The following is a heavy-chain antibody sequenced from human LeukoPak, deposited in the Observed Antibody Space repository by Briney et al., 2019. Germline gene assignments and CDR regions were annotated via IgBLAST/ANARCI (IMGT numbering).Heavy chain of an antibody. Sequence: ASVKVSCKASGYTFTSYGISWVRQAPGQGLEWMGWISAYNGNTNYAQKLQGRVTMTTDTSTSTAYMELRSLRSDDTAVYSCARGKAYYYDSIPTHIDYWGQGTLVTVSS. J-gene: IGHJ4*02. D-gene: IGHD3-22*01. CDR1: GYTFTSYG. CDR2: ISAYNGNT. CDR3: ARGKAYYYDSIPTHIDY. V-gene: IGHV1-18*01.